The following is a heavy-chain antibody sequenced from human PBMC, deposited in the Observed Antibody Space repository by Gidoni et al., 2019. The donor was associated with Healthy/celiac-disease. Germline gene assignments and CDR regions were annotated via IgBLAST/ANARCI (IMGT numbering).Heavy chain of an antibody. CDR1: GFTFSSYA. CDR2: ISCSGGST. Sequence: EVQLLESGGGLVQPGGSLRLSCSASGFTFSSYAMSWVRQAPGKGLEWVSVISCSGGSTYYADSVKGRFTISRDNSKNTLYLQMNSLRAEDTAVYYCAKFYMAAAGLGDYWGQGTLVTVSS. V-gene: IGHV3-23*01. J-gene: IGHJ4*02. D-gene: IGHD6-13*01. CDR3: AKFYMAAAGLGDY.